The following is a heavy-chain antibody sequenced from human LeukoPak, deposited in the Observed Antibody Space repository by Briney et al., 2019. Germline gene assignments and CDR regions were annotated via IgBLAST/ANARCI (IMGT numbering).Heavy chain of an antibody. Sequence: GGSLRLSCAASGFTFSSYAMSWARQAPGKGLEWVSAISGSGGSTYYADSVKGRFTISRDNSKNTLYLQMNSLRAEDTAVYYCAKVGVMVPAAFFDYWGQGTLVTVSS. CDR1: GFTFSSYA. CDR3: AKVGVMVPAAFFDY. CDR2: ISGSGGST. D-gene: IGHD2-2*01. J-gene: IGHJ4*02. V-gene: IGHV3-23*01.